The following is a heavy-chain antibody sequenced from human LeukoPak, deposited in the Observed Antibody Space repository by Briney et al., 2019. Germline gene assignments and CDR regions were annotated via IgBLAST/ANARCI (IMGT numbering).Heavy chain of an antibody. Sequence: PGGSLRLSCAASGFTVSTYYMTWVRQAPGKGLECVSSIYSGGSTYYADSVKGRFTVSRDNSKNTPYLQMNSLRAEDTAMYYCARGLGYCTSTTCLLPFDYWGQGTLVTVSS. CDR3: ARGLGYCTSTTCLLPFDY. J-gene: IGHJ4*02. V-gene: IGHV3-53*01. CDR2: IYSGGST. D-gene: IGHD2-2*01. CDR1: GFTVSTYY.